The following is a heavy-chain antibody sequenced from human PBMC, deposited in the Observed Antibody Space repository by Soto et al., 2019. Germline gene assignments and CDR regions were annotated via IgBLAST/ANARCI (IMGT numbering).Heavy chain of an antibody. Sequence: QVQLVESGGGVVQPGRSLRLSCAASGFTFSSYGMHWVRQAPGKGLEWVAVISYDGSNKYYADSVKGRFTISRDNSKNTQYLQMNSLRAEDTAVYYCGESMAVAGYYWGQGTLVTVSS. CDR3: GESMAVAGYY. CDR1: GFTFSSYG. D-gene: IGHD6-19*01. CDR2: ISYDGSNK. V-gene: IGHV3-30*03. J-gene: IGHJ4*02.